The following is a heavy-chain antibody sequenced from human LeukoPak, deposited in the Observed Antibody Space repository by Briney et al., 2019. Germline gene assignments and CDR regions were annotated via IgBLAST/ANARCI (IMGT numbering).Heavy chain of an antibody. CDR2: IRSDGKNT. J-gene: IGHJ3*02. Sequence: PGGSLRLSCAASRFTFSNHDMHWVRQAPGKGLEWVAFIRSDGKNTYYADSVKGRFTISRDNSKNTLYLQMNSLRAEDTAVYYCAKGAWYYYDSSGYYHDAFDIWGQGTMVTVSS. CDR3: AKGAWYYYDSSGYYHDAFDI. D-gene: IGHD3-22*01. CDR1: RFTFSNHD. V-gene: IGHV3-30*02.